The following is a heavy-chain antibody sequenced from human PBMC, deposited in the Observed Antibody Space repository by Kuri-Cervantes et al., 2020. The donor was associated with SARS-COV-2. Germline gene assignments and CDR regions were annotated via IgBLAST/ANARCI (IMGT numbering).Heavy chain of an antibody. V-gene: IGHV1-69*10. CDR1: GGTFSSYA. D-gene: IGHD6-19*01. J-gene: IGHJ6*02. Sequence: SVKVSCKASGGTFSSYAISWVRQAPGQGLEWMGGIIPIFGIANYAQKFQGRVTITADKSTSKAYMELSSLRSEDTAVYYCARDRGEQWLVSHYYYYGMDVWGQGTTVTVSS. CDR3: ARDRGEQWLVSHYYYYGMDV. CDR2: IIPIFGIA.